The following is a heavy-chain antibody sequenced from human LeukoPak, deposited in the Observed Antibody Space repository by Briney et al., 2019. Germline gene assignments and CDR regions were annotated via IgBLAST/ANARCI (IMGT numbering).Heavy chain of an antibody. V-gene: IGHV3-30*04. CDR1: GFTFSSYA. Sequence: GGSLRLYCAASGFTFSSYAMHWVRQAPGKGLEWVAVISYDGSNKYYADSVKGRFTISRDNSKNTLYLQMNSLRAEDTAVYYCARGGRGEAVARSPPNYWGQGTLVTVSS. CDR3: ARGGRGEAVARSPPNY. D-gene: IGHD6-19*01. J-gene: IGHJ4*02. CDR2: ISYDGSNK.